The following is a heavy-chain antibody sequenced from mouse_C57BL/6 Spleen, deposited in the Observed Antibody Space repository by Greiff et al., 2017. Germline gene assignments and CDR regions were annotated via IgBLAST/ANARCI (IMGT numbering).Heavy chain of an antibody. J-gene: IGHJ4*01. D-gene: IGHD2-4*01. V-gene: IGHV5-17*01. CDR1: GFTFSDYG. CDR2: ISSGSSTI. CDR3: ARENLYYDYAMDY. Sequence: EVQLQESGGGLVKPGGSLKLSCAASGFTFSDYGMHWVRQAPEKGLEWVAYISSGSSTIYYADTVKGRFTISRDNAKNTLFLQMTSLRSEDTAMYYCARENLYYDYAMDYWGQGTSVTVSS.